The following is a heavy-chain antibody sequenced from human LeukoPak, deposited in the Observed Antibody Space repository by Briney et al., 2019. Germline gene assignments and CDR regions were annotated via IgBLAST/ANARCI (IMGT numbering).Heavy chain of an antibody. CDR1: GFTFSSYA. CDR2: ISGSGGST. Sequence: GGSLRLSCAASGFTFSSYAMSWVRQAPRKGLEWVSAISGSGGSTYYADSVKGRFTISRDNSKNTLYLQMNSLRAEDTAVYYCAKGPGIAAAGRGYYFDYWGQGTLVTVSS. D-gene: IGHD6-13*01. CDR3: AKGPGIAAAGRGYYFDY. J-gene: IGHJ4*02. V-gene: IGHV3-23*01.